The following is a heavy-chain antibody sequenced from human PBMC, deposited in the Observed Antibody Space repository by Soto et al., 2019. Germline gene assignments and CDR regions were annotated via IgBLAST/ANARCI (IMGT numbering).Heavy chain of an antibody. V-gene: IGHV3-48*02. J-gene: IGHJ4*02. CDR2: ISSSSSTI. D-gene: IGHD3-3*01. Sequence: GGSLRLSCAASGFTFSSYAMSWVRQTPGKGLEWVSYISSSSSTIYYADSVKGRFTISRDNAKNSLYLQMNSLRDEDTAVYYCARENDDFWSGYYKGEIDYWGQGTLVT. CDR1: GFTFSSYA. CDR3: ARENDDFWSGYYKGEIDY.